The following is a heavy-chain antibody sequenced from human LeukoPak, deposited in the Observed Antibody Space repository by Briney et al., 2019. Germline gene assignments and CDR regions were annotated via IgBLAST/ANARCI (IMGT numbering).Heavy chain of an antibody. V-gene: IGHV1-69*04. CDR1: GGTFSSYA. Sequence: SVKVSCKASGGTFSSYAISWVRQAPGQGLEWMGRIIPILGIANYAQKFQGRVTITADKSTSTAYMELRSLRSEDTAVYYCARDGSKRQLDAFDIWGQGTMVTVSS. CDR2: IIPILGIA. D-gene: IGHD3-10*01. CDR3: ARDGSKRQLDAFDI. J-gene: IGHJ3*02.